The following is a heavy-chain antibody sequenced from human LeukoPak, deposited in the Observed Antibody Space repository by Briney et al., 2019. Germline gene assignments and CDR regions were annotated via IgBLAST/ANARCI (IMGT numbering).Heavy chain of an antibody. CDR1: GGSISSYF. J-gene: IGHJ3*02. V-gene: IGHV4-59*01. CDR2: VYYSGST. CDR3: ARVLDLSKRGLDAFDI. Sequence: PSETLSLTCTVSGGSISSYFWSWIRKPPGKGLGWIGYVYYSGSTNYNPSLKSRVTISVDTSKKQFSLKLSSATAADTAVYYCARVLDLSKRGLDAFDIWGQGTMVTVSS. D-gene: IGHD3-16*01.